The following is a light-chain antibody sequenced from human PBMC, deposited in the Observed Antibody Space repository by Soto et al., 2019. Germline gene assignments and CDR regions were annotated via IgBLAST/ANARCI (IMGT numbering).Light chain of an antibody. J-gene: IGKJ3*01. CDR2: DAS. V-gene: IGKV1-33*01. CDR1: QNINNY. Sequence: DIQMTQSPSSLSASVGDRVTITCQASQNINNYLNWYQQKPGRAPKLLIYDASNLETVVPSRFSGTGSGTDFTFTISNVQPEDTATYYCQQYDSLPFTFGPGTKVDIK. CDR3: QQYDSLPFT.